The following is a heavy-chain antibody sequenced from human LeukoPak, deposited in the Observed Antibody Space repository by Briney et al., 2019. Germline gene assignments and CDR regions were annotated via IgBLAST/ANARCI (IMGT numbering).Heavy chain of an antibody. V-gene: IGHV3-30*18. J-gene: IGHJ4*02. Sequence: GGSLRLSCAASGFTFSSYGMHWVRQAPGKGLEWVAVISYDGSNKYYADSVKGRFTISRDNSKNTLYLQMNSLRAEDTAVYYCAKDPGYSDSSGYFDYWGQGTLVTVSS. CDR1: GFTFSSYG. D-gene: IGHD3-22*01. CDR2: ISYDGSNK. CDR3: AKDPGYSDSSGYFDY.